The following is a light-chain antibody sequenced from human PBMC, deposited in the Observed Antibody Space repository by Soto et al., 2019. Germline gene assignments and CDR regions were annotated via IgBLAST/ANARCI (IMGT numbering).Light chain of an antibody. J-gene: IGLJ1*01. CDR3: SSYTSSSTYV. Sequence: QSALTQPASVSGSPGQSITICCTGTSXDVGGYNYVSWYQQHPGKAPKLMIYEVSNRPSGVSNRFSGSKSGNTASLTISGLQAEDEADYYCSSYTSSSTYVFGTGTRSPS. CDR2: EVS. CDR1: SXDVGGYNY. V-gene: IGLV2-14*01.